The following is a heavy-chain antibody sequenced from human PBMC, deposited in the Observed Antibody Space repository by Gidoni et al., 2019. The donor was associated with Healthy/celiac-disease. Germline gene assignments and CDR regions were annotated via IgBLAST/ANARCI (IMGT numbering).Heavy chain of an antibody. CDR1: GFSLSTARMG. CDR3: ARCACGGDCYNGYSYWYFDL. Sequence: QVTLKESGPVLVKPTETLTLTCTVSGFSLSTARMGVSWIRQPPGKAVEWLAHIFSNDEKSYSTSLKSRLTISKDTSKSQVVLTMTNMDPVDTATYYCARCACGGDCYNGYSYWYFDLWGRGTLVTVSS. J-gene: IGHJ2*01. V-gene: IGHV2-26*01. D-gene: IGHD2-21*02. CDR2: IFSNDEK.